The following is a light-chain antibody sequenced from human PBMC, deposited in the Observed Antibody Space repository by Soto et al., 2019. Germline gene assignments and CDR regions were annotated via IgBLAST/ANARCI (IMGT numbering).Light chain of an antibody. J-gene: IGKJ1*01. Sequence: DIQMPQSPSTLSSSVGDRVTITCRASQSISRWFAWYQQKPGKAPKLLIYDDFSLESGIHSRFSGTGSGTEFTLTISTLQPDDFAHYYCQQYNSYPWKFGQCTKVEIK. CDR1: QSISRW. CDR3: QQYNSYPWK. V-gene: IGKV1-5*01. CDR2: DDF.